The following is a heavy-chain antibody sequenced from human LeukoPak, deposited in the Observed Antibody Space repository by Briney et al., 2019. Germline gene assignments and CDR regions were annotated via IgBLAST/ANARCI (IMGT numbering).Heavy chain of an antibody. CDR3: ARRQIPGRITMVRGVNKQAFDI. V-gene: IGHV3-7*01. D-gene: IGHD3-10*01. Sequence: QPGGSLRLSCAASGFTFSSYWMSWVRQAPGKGLEWVANIRQDGSEKYYVDSVKGRFTISRDNAKNSLYLQMNSLRAEDTAVYYCARRQIPGRITMVRGVNKQAFDIWGQGTMVTVSS. CDR2: IRQDGSEK. CDR1: GFTFSSYW. J-gene: IGHJ3*02.